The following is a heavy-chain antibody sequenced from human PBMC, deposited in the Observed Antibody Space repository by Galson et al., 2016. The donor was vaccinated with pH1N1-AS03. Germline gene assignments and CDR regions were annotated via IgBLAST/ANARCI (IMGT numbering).Heavy chain of an antibody. CDR1: GVSFRGHY. CDR3: AKASNDDIWGSYRSVKY. J-gene: IGHJ4*02. D-gene: IGHD3-16*02. Sequence: ETLSLTCAVSGVSFRGHYWNWIRQAPGKGLEWIGEINYYGTPSYNPSLRGRATLSLGTSKNHFSLDLTSVTAADTAVYYCAKASNDDIWGSYRSVKYWGQGSRVIVSS. CDR2: INYYGTP. V-gene: IGHV4-34*01.